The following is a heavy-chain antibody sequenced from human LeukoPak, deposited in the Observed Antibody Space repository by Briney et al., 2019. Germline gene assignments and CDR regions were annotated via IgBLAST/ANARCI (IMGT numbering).Heavy chain of an antibody. CDR3: ARGRWDDY. Sequence: GGSLRLSCAASGLTFSSYWMSWVRQAPGKGLEWVANIKQDGSEKYYVDSVKGRFTISRDNAKNSLYLQMNSLRAEDTAVYYCARGRWDDYWGQGTLVTVSS. CDR2: IKQDGSEK. V-gene: IGHV3-7*03. D-gene: IGHD4-23*01. J-gene: IGHJ4*02. CDR1: GLTFSSYW.